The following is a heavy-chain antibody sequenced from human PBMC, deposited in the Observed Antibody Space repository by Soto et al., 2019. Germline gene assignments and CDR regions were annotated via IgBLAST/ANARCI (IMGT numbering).Heavy chain of an antibody. CDR2: ITPDGIAK. CDR1: GFTFTNYL. CDR3: GSSVGY. J-gene: IGHJ4*02. Sequence: GGSLRLSCAASGFTFTNYLMTWFRQAPGKGLEWVANITPDGIAKYYVDSLQGRFTISRDNAKNSVYLQMNSLRVEDTAVYYCGSSVGYWGQGPLVTV. V-gene: IGHV3-7*03.